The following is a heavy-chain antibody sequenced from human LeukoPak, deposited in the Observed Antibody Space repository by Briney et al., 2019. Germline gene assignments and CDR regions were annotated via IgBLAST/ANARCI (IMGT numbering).Heavy chain of an antibody. CDR1: GGSVSNGSYY. CDR3: ARDLGAAAGTVSFDY. CDR2: IYYSGST. D-gene: IGHD6-13*01. J-gene: IGHJ4*02. V-gene: IGHV4-61*01. Sequence: SETLSLTCTVSGGSVSNGSYYWSWIRQPPGKGLEWIGYIYYSGSTNYNPSLKSRVTISVDTSKNQFSLKLSSVTAADTAVYYCARDLGAAAGTVSFDYWGQGTLVTVSS.